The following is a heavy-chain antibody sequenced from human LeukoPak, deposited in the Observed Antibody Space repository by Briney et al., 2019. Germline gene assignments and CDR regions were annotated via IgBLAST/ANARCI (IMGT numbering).Heavy chain of an antibody. CDR1: TGSISSYY. Sequence: SETLSLTCTASTGSISSYYWSWIRQPPGKGLEWIGYMYYSGSTNYNPSLRSRVIISVDTSKNHFSLKLNSVTTADTAVYYCARVTPARHWFDPWGQGTLVTVSS. J-gene: IGHJ5*02. CDR3: ARVTPARHWFDP. D-gene: IGHD2-2*01. CDR2: MYYSGST. V-gene: IGHV4-59*01.